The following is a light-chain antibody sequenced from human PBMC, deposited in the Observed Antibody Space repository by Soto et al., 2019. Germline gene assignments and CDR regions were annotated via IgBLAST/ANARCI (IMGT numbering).Light chain of an antibody. CDR1: QSVNSN. CDR3: KQYKEWPPFN. CDR2: GAS. Sequence: EIVMTQSPATLSVSPGERATLSCRASQSVNSNLAWYQQKPGQAPRLLILGASTRATGIPARFSGSGSGTEFTLSISSLESEDFAVYYCKQYKEWPPFNFGQGTKVDI. V-gene: IGKV3-15*01. J-gene: IGKJ1*01.